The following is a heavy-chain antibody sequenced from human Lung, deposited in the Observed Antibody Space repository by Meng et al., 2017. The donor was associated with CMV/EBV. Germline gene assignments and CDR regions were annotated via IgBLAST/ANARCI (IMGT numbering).Heavy chain of an antibody. CDR2: ISSSGSTM. CDR1: GFTFSSYE. D-gene: IGHD1-26*01. V-gene: IGHV3-48*03. Sequence: GESXKISXAASGFTFSSYEMNWVRQAPGKGLEWVSYISSSGSTMYYADSVKGRFTISRDNAKNSLYLQMNSLRVEDTAVYYCARRSGNYVNAFDFWGQGTMVTVSS. J-gene: IGHJ3*01. CDR3: ARRSGNYVNAFDF.